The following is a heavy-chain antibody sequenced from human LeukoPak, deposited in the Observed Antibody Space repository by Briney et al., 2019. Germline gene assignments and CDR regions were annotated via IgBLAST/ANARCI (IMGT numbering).Heavy chain of an antibody. J-gene: IGHJ4*02. V-gene: IGHV3-23*01. CDR1: GFTFSTYA. CDR2: ISDFGSST. Sequence: GGSLRLSCAASGFTFSTYAMTWVRQTPGKGLEWVSGISDFGSSTYYADSVRGRFTISRDNSKNTLYLQMNSLRAEDTAVYYCAKEIVNQLTVVSLYFDYWGQGTLVNVSS. D-gene: IGHD6-6*01. CDR3: AKEIVNQLTVVSLYFDY.